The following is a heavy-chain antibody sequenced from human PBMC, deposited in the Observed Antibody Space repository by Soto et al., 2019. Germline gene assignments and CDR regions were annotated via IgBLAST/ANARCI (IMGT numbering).Heavy chain of an antibody. D-gene: IGHD3-16*01. CDR2: ISYDGSNK. V-gene: IGHV3-30*03. CDR1: GVTFSSYG. Sequence: GGSLRLSCAASGVTFSSYGMHWVRQAPGKGLEWVAVISYDGSNKYYADSVKGRFTISRDNSKNTLYLQMNSLRAEDTAVYYCASAQPMITFGGVIGLWGQGTLVTVSS. CDR3: ASAQPMITFGGVIGL. J-gene: IGHJ5*02.